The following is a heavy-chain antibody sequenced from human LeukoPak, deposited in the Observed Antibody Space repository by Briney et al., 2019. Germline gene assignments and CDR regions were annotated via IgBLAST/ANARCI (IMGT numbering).Heavy chain of an antibody. CDR3: ASGPRPPSGYCSSTSCYALDY. CDR1: GYSFTSCW. V-gene: IGHV5-51*01. D-gene: IGHD2-2*01. Sequence: GESLKISCKGSGYSFTSCWIGWVRQMPGKGLEWMGIIDPGDSDTRYSPSFQGQVTISADKSISTAYLQWSSLKASDTAMYYCASGPRPPSGYCSSTSCYALDYWGQGTLVTVSS. CDR2: IDPGDSDT. J-gene: IGHJ4*02.